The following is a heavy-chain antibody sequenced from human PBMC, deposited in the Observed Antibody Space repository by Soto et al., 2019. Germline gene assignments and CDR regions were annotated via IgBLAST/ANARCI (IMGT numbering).Heavy chain of an antibody. V-gene: IGHV4-39*01. CDR3: ARHYYDSSGYYWPFDY. J-gene: IGHJ4*02. CDR1: GGSISSSSYY. Sequence: SETLSLTCTVSGGSISSSSYYWGWIRQPPGKGLEWIGSIYYSGSAYYNPSLKSRVTISVDTSKNQFSLKLSSVTAADTAVYYCARHYYDSSGYYWPFDYWGQGTLVTVSS. D-gene: IGHD3-22*01. CDR2: IYYSGSA.